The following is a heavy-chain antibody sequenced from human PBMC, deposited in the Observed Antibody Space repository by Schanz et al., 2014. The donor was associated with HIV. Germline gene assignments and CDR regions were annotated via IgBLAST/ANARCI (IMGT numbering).Heavy chain of an antibody. CDR1: GGSIGNYY. CDR3: ARAYCSGGSCFAGYGLDA. J-gene: IGHJ6*02. Sequence: QVQLQESGPGLVKPSETLSLTCTVTGGSIGNYYWSWVRQTAGKGLEWIGRIHGIGTTTYSPSLASRVTTTVDVSNNHSSYPQSSGTAADTAVYYCARAYCSGGSCFAGYGLDAWGQGTTVIVSS. CDR2: IHGIGTT. V-gene: IGHV4-4*07. D-gene: IGHD2-15*01.